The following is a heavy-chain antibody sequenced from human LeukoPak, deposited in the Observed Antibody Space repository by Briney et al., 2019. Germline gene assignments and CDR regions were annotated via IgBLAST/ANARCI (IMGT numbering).Heavy chain of an antibody. J-gene: IGHJ4*02. CDR2: ISYDGSNK. Sequence: GGSLRLSCGASGFTFSSYDMNWVRQAPGKGLEWVAVISYDGSNKYYADSVKGRFTISRDNSKNTLYLQMNSLRAKDTAVYYCARDPGRAIAVAGPFDSWGQGTLVTVSS. V-gene: IGHV3-30-3*01. CDR3: ARDPGRAIAVAGPFDS. D-gene: IGHD6-19*01. CDR1: GFTFSSYD.